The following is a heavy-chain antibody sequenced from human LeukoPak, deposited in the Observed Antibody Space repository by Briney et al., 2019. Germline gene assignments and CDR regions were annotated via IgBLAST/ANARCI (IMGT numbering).Heavy chain of an antibody. CDR1: GGSISGFY. D-gene: IGHD3-22*01. CDR2: VYFTGDT. J-gene: IGHJ3*02. CDR3: ARDAADSSGYSFYAFDI. V-gene: IGHV4-59*12. Sequence: SETLSLTCTVSGGSISGFYWNWIRQSPGKPPEWIGNVYFTGDTKYNPSLKSRVAISVDTSKSQFSLKLSSVTAADTAVYYCARDAADSSGYSFYAFDIWGQGTMVTVSS.